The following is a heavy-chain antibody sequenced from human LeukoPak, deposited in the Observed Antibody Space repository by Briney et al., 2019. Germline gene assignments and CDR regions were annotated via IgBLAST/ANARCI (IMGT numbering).Heavy chain of an antibody. Sequence: SETLSLTCTVSGGSISSYYWSWIRQPPGKGLEWIGYIYYSGSTNYNPSLKSRATISVDTSKNQFSLKLSSVTAADTAVYYCARDRSGYSSGWYPDAFDIWGQGTMVTVSS. CDR1: GGSISSYY. CDR2: IYYSGST. CDR3: ARDRSGYSSGWYPDAFDI. D-gene: IGHD6-19*01. V-gene: IGHV4-59*01. J-gene: IGHJ3*02.